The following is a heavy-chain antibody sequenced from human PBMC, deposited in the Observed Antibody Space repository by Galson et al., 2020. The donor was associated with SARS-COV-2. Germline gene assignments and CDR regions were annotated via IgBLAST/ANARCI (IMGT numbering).Heavy chain of an antibody. V-gene: IGHV3-66*01. CDR2: LYRGGAT. CDR3: ARDNDDIVTGHQSGMDV. Sequence: GGSLRLSCAASGFTVFNNHMSWVRQAPGKGLEWVSVLYRGGATYYADSVKDRFTISRDTSENTLYLQIDSLRAEDTAIYYCARDNDDIVTGHQSGMDVWGQGTTVTVSS. CDR1: GFTVFNNH. D-gene: IGHD3-9*01. J-gene: IGHJ6*02.